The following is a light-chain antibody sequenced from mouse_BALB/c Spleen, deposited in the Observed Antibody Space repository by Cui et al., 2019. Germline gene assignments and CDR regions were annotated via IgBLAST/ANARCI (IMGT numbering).Light chain of an antibody. CDR3: QHFWGTPFT. V-gene: IGKV12-46*01. Sequence: DIQMSQLPASLSVSVGETVTITCRASENIYSNLAWYQQKQGKAPQLMVYAATNLADGGPTRFSGSGSGTQYSLKSDSLQSEDFGSYYCQHFWGTPFTFGSGTKLEIK. CDR2: AAT. J-gene: IGKJ4*01. CDR1: ENIYSN.